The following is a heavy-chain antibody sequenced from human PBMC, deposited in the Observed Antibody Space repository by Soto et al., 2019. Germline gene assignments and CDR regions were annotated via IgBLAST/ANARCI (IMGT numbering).Heavy chain of an antibody. D-gene: IGHD5-12*01. Sequence: GGSLRLSCSASGFTFSTYGMHWVRQAPGKGLEWVALIWYDGRKEDYADSVKGRFTISRDNSKNTLYLQMNSLRAVDTAVYYCARDRWIVSTITSFDYWGPGTPVTVSS. V-gene: IGHV3-33*01. CDR3: ARDRWIVSTITSFDY. CDR1: GFTFSTYG. J-gene: IGHJ4*02. CDR2: IWYDGRKE.